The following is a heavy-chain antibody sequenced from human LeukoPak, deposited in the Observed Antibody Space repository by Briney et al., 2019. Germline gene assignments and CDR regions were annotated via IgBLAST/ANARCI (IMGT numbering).Heavy chain of an antibody. V-gene: IGHV3-7*01. CDR2: IKQDATEI. CDR3: AKDGGTMIVGDYAFDI. CDR1: GFSFRNSW. D-gene: IGHD3-22*01. J-gene: IGHJ3*02. Sequence: GGSLRLSCAASGFSFRNSWMSWVRQAPGKGLEWVANIKQDATEIYYADSVKGRLTISRDNARKSLFLQMNSLRAEDTAVYYCAKDGGTMIVGDYAFDIWGQGTMVTVSS.